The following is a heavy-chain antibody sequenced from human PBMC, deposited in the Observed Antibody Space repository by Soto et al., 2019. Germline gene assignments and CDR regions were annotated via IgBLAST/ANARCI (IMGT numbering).Heavy chain of an antibody. D-gene: IGHD3-22*01. Sequence: QVQLVESGGGVVQPGRSLRVSCAASGFTFSNYAMHWVRQAPGKGLEWVSVVSYDGSKQFYADSVEGRFTISRDSSKSTLYLHRDNLRDEDTAVYYCARDSVYYYDNSGYYNFDYWGQGTLVTVSS. J-gene: IGHJ4*02. CDR3: ARDSVYYYDNSGYYNFDY. CDR1: GFTFSNYA. CDR2: VSYDGSKQ. V-gene: IGHV3-30-3*01.